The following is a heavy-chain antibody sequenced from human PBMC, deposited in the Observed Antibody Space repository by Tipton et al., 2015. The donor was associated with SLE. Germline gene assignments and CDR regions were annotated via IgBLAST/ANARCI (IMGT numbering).Heavy chain of an antibody. CDR3: ARKRGRGQQAAFDI. D-gene: IGHD5-24*01. CDR2: INHSGST. CDR1: GGSFSGYY. V-gene: IGHV4-34*01. J-gene: IGHJ3*02. Sequence: TLSLTCAVYGGSFSGYYWSWIRQPPEKGLEWIGEINHSGSTHYNPSLKSRVTMSADTSKNQLSLKLSSVTAADTAAYYCARKRGRGQQAAFDIWGQGTTVTVSS.